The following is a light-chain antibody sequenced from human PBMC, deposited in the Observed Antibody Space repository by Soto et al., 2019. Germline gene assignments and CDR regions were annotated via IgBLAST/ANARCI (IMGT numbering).Light chain of an antibody. CDR3: EPYYSIPWT. V-gene: IGKV4-1*01. CDR2: WAS. CDR1: QSVLSSSNNKNC. J-gene: IGKJ1*01. Sequence: DIVMTQSPDSLSVSLVERATINCKSIQSVLSSSNNKNCLAWYQQKSGQPPKLLIDWASTRESGVPDRFSGIGSGTDSTYTISSLRADDVADDYCEPYYSIPWTFGQGPRVEIK.